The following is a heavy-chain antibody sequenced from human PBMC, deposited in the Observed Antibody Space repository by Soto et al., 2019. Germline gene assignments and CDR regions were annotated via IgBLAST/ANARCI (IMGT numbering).Heavy chain of an antibody. CDR3: ARGRGYSYCYHY. CDR2: INHSGST. Sequence: QVQLQQWGAGLLKPSETLSLTCAVYGGSFSGYYWSWIRQPPGKGLEWIGEINHSGSTNYHPSLKSRVPISIDQAKKQVSPELSSGAAADTAGYYCARGRGYSYCYHYWGQGTLVTVSS. J-gene: IGHJ4*02. V-gene: IGHV4-34*01. D-gene: IGHD5-18*01. CDR1: GGSFSGYY.